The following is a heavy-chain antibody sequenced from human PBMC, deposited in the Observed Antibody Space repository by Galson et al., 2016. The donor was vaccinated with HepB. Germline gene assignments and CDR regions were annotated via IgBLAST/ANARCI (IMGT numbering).Heavy chain of an antibody. CDR2: YYYSGST. CDR1: GGSMNSNKYY. CDR3: ARRNTDSGAFDI. J-gene: IGHJ3*02. V-gene: IGHV4-39*01. D-gene: IGHD2-15*01. Sequence: LSLTCTVSGGSMNSNKYYWTWIRQPPGKGLEWIGSYYYSGSTFYNPPLKSQVTISADTSRNQFSLKLTSVTAADTAVYYCARRNTDSGAFDIWGQGTMVIVSS.